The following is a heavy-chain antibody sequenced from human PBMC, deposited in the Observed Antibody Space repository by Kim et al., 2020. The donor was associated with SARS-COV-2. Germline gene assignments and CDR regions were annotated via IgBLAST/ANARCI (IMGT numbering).Heavy chain of an antibody. D-gene: IGHD3-16*02. CDR3: ARDPYYDYVWGSYRSGYFDL. CDR2: ISYDGSNK. Sequence: GSLRLSCAASGFTFSSYAMHWVRQAPGKGLEWVAVISYDGSNKYYADSVKGRFTISRDNSKNTLYLQMNSLRAEDTAVYYCARDPYYDYVWGSYRSGYFDLWGRGTLVTVSS. V-gene: IGHV3-30*04. CDR1: GFTFSSYA. J-gene: IGHJ2*01.